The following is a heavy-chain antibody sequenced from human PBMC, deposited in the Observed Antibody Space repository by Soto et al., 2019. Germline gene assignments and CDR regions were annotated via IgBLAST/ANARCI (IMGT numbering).Heavy chain of an antibody. Sequence: GASVKVSCKASGGTFSSYAISWVRQAPGQGLEWMGGIIPIFGTANYAQKFQGRVTITADKSTSTAYMELSSLRSEDTAVYYCAEGYYDFWSGYYRNWFDPWAREPWSPSPQ. CDR2: IIPIFGTA. J-gene: IGHJ5*02. V-gene: IGHV1-69*06. D-gene: IGHD3-3*01. CDR1: GGTFSSYA. CDR3: AEGYYDFWSGYYRNWFDP.